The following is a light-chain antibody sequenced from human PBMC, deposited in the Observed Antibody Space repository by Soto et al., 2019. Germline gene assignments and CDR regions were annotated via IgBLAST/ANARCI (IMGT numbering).Light chain of an antibody. V-gene: IGLV1-47*02. CDR1: SSNIGSNY. CDR3: AAWDDSLSGPQ. CDR2: SNN. Sequence: QSVLTQPPSASGTPGQRVTISCSGSSSNIGSNYVYWYQQLPGTAPKLLIYSNNQRPSGVPDRFSGSKSGTSASLAFSGIRSEDEADYYCAAWDDSLSGPQFGEGTKLTVL. J-gene: IGLJ2*01.